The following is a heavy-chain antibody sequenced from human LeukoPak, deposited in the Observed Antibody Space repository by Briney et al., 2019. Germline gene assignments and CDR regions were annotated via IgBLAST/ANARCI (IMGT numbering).Heavy chain of an antibody. CDR1: GFTFSGSA. J-gene: IGHJ4*02. CDR3: TRLAGDEYFDISRGPD. D-gene: IGHD3-9*01. Sequence: GGSLRLSCAASGFTFSGSAMHWVRQASGQGLEWVGRIRSKANSYATAYAASVKGRFTVSRDDSKNTAFLQMNSLKSEDTAVYYCTRLAGDEYFDISRGPDWGQGTLVTVSS. V-gene: IGHV3-73*01. CDR2: IRSKANSYAT.